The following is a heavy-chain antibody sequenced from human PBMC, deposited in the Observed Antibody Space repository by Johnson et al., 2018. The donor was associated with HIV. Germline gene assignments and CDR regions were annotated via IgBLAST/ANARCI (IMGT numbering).Heavy chain of an antibody. J-gene: IGHJ3*02. V-gene: IGHV3-33*06. D-gene: IGHD3-22*01. CDR3: TKEALYYYDSSGYRHLGGGHAFDI. Sequence: QVQLVESGGGVVQPGRSLRLSCAASGFTFSSYGMHWVRQAPVKGLEWVAVIWYDGGNKYYADSVKGRFTISRDNSTTSLYLQMNSLRAEDTALYYCTKEALYYYDSSGYRHLGGGHAFDIWGQGTMVTVSS. CDR1: GFTFSSYG. CDR2: IWYDGGNK.